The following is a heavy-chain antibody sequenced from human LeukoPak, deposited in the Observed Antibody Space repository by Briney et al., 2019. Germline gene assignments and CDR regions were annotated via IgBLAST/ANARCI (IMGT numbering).Heavy chain of an antibody. CDR3: ARVIGGYSGYVAY. D-gene: IGHD5-12*01. CDR2: IYYSGST. CDR1: GGSISSYY. V-gene: IGHV4-59*01. J-gene: IGHJ4*02. Sequence: SETLSLTCTVSGGSISSYYWSWIRQPPGKGLEGIGHIYYSGSTNYNPSLKSRVTISVDTSKNQFSLKLNSVTAADTAVYYCARVIGGYSGYVAYWGQGTLVTVSS.